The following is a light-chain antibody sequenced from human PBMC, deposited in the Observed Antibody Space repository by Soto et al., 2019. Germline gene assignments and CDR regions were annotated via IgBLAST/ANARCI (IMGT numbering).Light chain of an antibody. V-gene: IGKV3-20*01. CDR1: QSVTAGY. J-gene: IGKJ1*01. CDR3: QQYGSSPWT. Sequence: EIVLTQSPGTLSLSPGDRATLSCKTSQSVTAGYFAWYQQKPGQAPRLLIYGASTRATGIPDRFSGGGSGTDFTLTISRLEPEDFAVYYCQQYGSSPWTFSQGTKVDIK. CDR2: GAS.